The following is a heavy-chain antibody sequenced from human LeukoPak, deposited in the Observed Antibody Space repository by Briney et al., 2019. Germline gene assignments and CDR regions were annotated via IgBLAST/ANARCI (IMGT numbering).Heavy chain of an antibody. CDR1: GFTFSSFA. J-gene: IGHJ4*02. CDR3: ASSIISPALGEFDY. CDR2: IIANGGSA. V-gene: IGHV3-23*01. D-gene: IGHD3-10*01. Sequence: TGGSLRLSCSASGFTFSSFALSWVRQAPGKGLEWVSGIIANGGSAYYADSVKGRFTISRDNSKNTLYLQMNSLRDEDTAVYYCASSIISPALGEFDYCGQGTLVTVSS.